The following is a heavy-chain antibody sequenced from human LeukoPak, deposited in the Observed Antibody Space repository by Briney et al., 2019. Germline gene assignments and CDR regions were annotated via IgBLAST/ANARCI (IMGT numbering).Heavy chain of an antibody. D-gene: IGHD3-22*01. Sequence: SETLSLTCSVYGGSLSGYYWSWIRQTPGKGLELIGEINRSGSTTYYPSLKSRVTISVDKSKNQFSLKLSSVTAADTAVYYCARVRGDYDSSGYYSDYWGQGTLVTVSS. J-gene: IGHJ4*02. V-gene: IGHV4-34*01. CDR3: ARVRGDYDSSGYYSDY. CDR2: INRSGST. CDR1: GGSLSGYY.